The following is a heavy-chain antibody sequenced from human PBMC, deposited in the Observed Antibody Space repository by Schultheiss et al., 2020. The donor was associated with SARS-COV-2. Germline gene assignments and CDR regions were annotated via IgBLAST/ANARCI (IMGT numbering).Heavy chain of an antibody. CDR3: AKAQPDVLRFLEWLLPYFDY. CDR2: INPNSGGT. J-gene: IGHJ4*02. V-gene: IGHV1-2*02. Sequence: ASVKVSCKASGYTFTGYYMHWVRQAPGQGLEWMGWINPNSGGTNYAQKLQGRVTMTTDTSTSTAYMELRSLRSDDTAVYYCAKAQPDVLRFLEWLLPYFDYWGQGTLVTVSS. D-gene: IGHD3-3*01. CDR1: GYTFTGYY.